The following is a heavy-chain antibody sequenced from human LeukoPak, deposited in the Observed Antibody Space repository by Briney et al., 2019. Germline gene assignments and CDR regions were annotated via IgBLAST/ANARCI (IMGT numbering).Heavy chain of an antibody. CDR2: IIPIFGTA. D-gene: IGHD2-2*01. CDR1: GGTFTSYA. V-gene: IGHV1-69*13. J-gene: IGHJ4*02. Sequence: ASVKVSFKASGGTFTSYAISWVRQAPGQGREWMGGIIPIFGTANYAQKFQGRVTITADESTSTAYMELSSPRSEDTAVYYCARGTGCSSTSCYVLWGEYFDYWGQGTLVTVSS. CDR3: ARGTGCSSTSCYVLWGEYFDY.